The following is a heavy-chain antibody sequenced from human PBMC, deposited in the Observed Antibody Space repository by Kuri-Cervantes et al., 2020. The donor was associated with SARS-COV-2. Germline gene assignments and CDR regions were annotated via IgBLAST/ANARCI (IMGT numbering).Heavy chain of an antibody. D-gene: IGHD1-1*01. V-gene: IGHV3-74*01. Sequence: GESLKISCAASGFTFSSYWMHWVRQAPGKGLVWVSRINSDGSSTSYADSVKGRFTISRDNSKNTLYLQMNSLRAEDTAVYYCANPSERSLFDIWGQGTMVTVSS. CDR1: GFTFSSYW. CDR2: INSDGSST. J-gene: IGHJ3*02. CDR3: ANPSERSLFDI.